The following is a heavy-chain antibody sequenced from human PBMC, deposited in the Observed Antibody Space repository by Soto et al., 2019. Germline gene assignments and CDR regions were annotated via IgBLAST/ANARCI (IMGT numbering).Heavy chain of an antibody. CDR1: GYTFSNYW. CDR2: VYPGDSNI. J-gene: IGHJ4*02. V-gene: IGHV5-51*01. CDR3: ARSREPLKSFSDAAGYSEYLQI. Sequence: PGESLKISCQGSGYTFSNYWIAWLRQMPGEGLEWMGIVYPGDSNIRYSPSFQGQVTISVDKSRNSVYLQWRSLAASDTATYFCARSREPLKSFSDAAGYSEYLQIWGQGTQVTVYS. D-gene: IGHD3-9*01.